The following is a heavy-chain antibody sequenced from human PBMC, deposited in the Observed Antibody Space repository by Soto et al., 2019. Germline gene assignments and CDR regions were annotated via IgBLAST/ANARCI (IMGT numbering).Heavy chain of an antibody. CDR1: GGSFSSYY. CDR2: IYYSGST. D-gene: IGHD3-10*01. V-gene: IGHV4-59*01. CDR3: ARERGIGVRGVFKYNWFDP. Sequence: QVQLQESGPGLVKPSETLSLTCTVSGGSFSSYYWSWIRQPPGKGLEWIGYIYYSGSTNYNPSLKSRVTISVDTSKNQFSLKLSSVTAADTAVYYCARERGIGVRGVFKYNWFDPWGQGTLVTVSS. J-gene: IGHJ5*02.